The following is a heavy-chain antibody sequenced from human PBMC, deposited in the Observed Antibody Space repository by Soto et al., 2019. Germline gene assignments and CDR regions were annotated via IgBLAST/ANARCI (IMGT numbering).Heavy chain of an antibody. J-gene: IGHJ6*02. CDR2: IYYSGYT. V-gene: IGHV4-31*11. CDR3: ARLGGPAAPASRVTDI. D-gene: IGHD2-2*01. Sequence: SETLSLTCDVSGGSFNTSGYYWSWIRQHPGKGLEWIGYIYYSGYTQYNPSLRSRVAISIDTSKNQCSLTLSSVTAADTAVYYCARLGGPAAPASRVTDIWGQGTTVTVSS. CDR1: GGSFNTSGYY.